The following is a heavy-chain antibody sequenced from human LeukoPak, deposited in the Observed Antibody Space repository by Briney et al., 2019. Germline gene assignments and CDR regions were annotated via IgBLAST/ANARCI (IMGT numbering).Heavy chain of an antibody. Sequence: SETLSLTCTVSGGSISSYYWSWIRQPPGKGLEWIGYIYYSGTTNYNPSLKSRVTISVDTSKNQFSLKLSSVTAADTAVYYCARAPAGSSSRWFDPWGQGTLVTVSS. V-gene: IGHV4-59*12. CDR3: ARAPAGSSSRWFDP. D-gene: IGHD6-13*01. CDR2: IYYSGTT. CDR1: GGSISSYY. J-gene: IGHJ5*02.